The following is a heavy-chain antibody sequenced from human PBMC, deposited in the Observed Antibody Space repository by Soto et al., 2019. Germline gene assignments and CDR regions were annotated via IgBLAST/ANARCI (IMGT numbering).Heavy chain of an antibody. J-gene: IGHJ4*02. CDR3: AKGRYGLLWLGELSGEVTYFDY. D-gene: IGHD3-10*01. CDR2: IRGGGLST. Sequence: QLSESGGGLVQPGGSLRLSCSASGFTFDQYAMSWVRQAPGKGLEWVASIRGGGLSTFYADSVKGRFTISRDNSKKTVFSQMNSLRAEDTAVYHCAKGRYGLLWLGELSGEVTYFDYWGQGTLVTGSS. CDR1: GFTFDQYA. V-gene: IGHV3-23*01.